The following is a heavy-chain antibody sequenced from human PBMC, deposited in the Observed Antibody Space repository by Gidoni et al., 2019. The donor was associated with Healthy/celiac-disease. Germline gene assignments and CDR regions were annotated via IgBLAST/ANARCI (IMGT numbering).Heavy chain of an antibody. D-gene: IGHD2-15*01. CDR2: ISYDGSNK. CDR1: GFTFSSYA. V-gene: IGHV3-30-3*01. Sequence: VQLVESGGGVVQPGRSLRLPCAASGFTFSSYAMHWVRQAPGKGLEWVAVISYDGSNKYYADSVKGRFTKSRDNSKNTLYLQMNSLRAEDTAVYYCARDRSRYFDYWGQGTLVTVSS. CDR3: ARDRSRYFDY. J-gene: IGHJ4*02.